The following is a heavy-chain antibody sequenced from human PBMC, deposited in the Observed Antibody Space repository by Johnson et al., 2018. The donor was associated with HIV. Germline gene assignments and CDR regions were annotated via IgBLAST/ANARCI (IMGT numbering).Heavy chain of an antibody. J-gene: IGHJ3*02. CDR2: IRYDGSNK. Sequence: QVQLVESGGGVVQPGGSLRLSCAASGFTFSNYGMHWVRQGPGKGLEWVAFIRYDGSNKYYADSVKGRFTISRDNSKNTLYLQMNSLRAEDTAVYYCAKDGAKYYYDSSGYRDAFDIWGQGTMVTVSS. CDR3: AKDGAKYYYDSSGYRDAFDI. CDR1: GFTFSNYG. V-gene: IGHV3-30*02. D-gene: IGHD3-22*01.